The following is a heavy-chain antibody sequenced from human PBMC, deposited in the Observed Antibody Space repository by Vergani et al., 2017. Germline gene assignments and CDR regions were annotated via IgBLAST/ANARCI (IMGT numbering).Heavy chain of an antibody. D-gene: IGHD1-14*01. Sequence: QVQLVQSGAEVKKPGASVKVSCKASGYTFTDYFMHWVRQAPGQGLEWMGWINPNSGGTNYAQNFQGRVTMTRDTSISTAYMELSNLRSDDTAGYYCSRGGTRSNRDYFDYRGQGTLGT. J-gene: IGHJ4*02. V-gene: IGHV1-2*02. CDR2: INPNSGGT. CDR3: SRGGTRSNRDYFDY. CDR1: GYTFTDYF.